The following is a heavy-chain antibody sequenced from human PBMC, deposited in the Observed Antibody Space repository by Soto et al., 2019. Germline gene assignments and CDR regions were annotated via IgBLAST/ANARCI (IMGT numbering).Heavy chain of an antibody. CDR1: GVTFTNYA. D-gene: IGHD6-19*01. Sequence: PGGSLRLTCAASGVTFTNYAMSWVRQAPGKGLQGVSAISGGGESTHYADYVKGRFSISRDNSKNTFYLQMNSLRADDTAVYYCAKKASSGWYGTFDYWGQGTLVTVSS. CDR3: AKKASSGWYGTFDY. CDR2: ISGGGEST. V-gene: IGHV3-23*01. J-gene: IGHJ4*02.